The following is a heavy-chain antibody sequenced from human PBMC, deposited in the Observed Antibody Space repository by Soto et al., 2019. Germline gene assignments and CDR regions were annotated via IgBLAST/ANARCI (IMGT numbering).Heavy chain of an antibody. Sequence: EVQLLESGGGLVQPGGSLRLSCAASGFTFSSYAMSWVRQAPGKGLELVSAISRSGGSTYYADSVKGRFTISRDNSKNALYLQMTSLRAEDTAVYDCAKASSITMVVVVILDIWDQGTMVTVSS. V-gene: IGHV3-23*01. CDR3: AKASSITMVVVVILDI. J-gene: IGHJ3*02. D-gene: IGHD3-22*01. CDR1: GFTFSSYA. CDR2: ISRSGGST.